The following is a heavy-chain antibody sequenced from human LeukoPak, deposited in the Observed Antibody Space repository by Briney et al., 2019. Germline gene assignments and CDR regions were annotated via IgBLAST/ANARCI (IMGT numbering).Heavy chain of an antibody. Sequence: ASVTVSCKASGYTFTGYYMHWVRQAPGQGPEWMGWINPNSGGTNYAQTFQGRVTMTRDTSISTAYMELSRLRPDDTAVYYCARADGSSSFRIYYYYYGMDVWGQGTTVTVSS. V-gene: IGHV1-2*02. D-gene: IGHD6-13*01. CDR3: ARADGSSSFRIYYYYYGMDV. CDR1: GYTFTGYY. J-gene: IGHJ6*02. CDR2: INPNSGGT.